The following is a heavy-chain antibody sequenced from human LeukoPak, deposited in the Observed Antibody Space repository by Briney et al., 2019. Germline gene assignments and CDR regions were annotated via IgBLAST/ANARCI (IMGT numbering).Heavy chain of an antibody. Sequence: GGSLRLSCAASGFTFSSYAMSWVRQAPGKGLEWVSAISGSGDSTYYADSVKGRFTISRDNAKNSLYLQMNSLRAEDTAVYYCAREGTDYYYMDVWGKGTTVTVSS. D-gene: IGHD1-14*01. J-gene: IGHJ6*03. CDR2: ISGSGDST. CDR3: AREGTDYYYMDV. CDR1: GFTFSSYA. V-gene: IGHV3-23*01.